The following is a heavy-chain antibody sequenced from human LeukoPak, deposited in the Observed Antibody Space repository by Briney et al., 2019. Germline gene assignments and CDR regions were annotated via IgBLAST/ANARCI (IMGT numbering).Heavy chain of an antibody. CDR1: GFTFSSYA. J-gene: IGHJ5*02. CDR2: ISGSGGST. D-gene: IGHD6-19*01. V-gene: IGHV3-23*01. Sequence: HPGGSLRLSCAASGFTFSSYAMSWVRQAPGKGLEWVSAISGSGGSTYYADSVKGRFTISRDNSKNTLYLQMNNLRAEDTAVYYCAKGLSGWSPFDPWGQGTLVTVSS. CDR3: AKGLSGWSPFDP.